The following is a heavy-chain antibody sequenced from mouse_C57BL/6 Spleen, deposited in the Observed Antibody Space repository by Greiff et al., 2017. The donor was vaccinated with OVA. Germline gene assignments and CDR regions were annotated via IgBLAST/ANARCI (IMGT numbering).Heavy chain of an antibody. D-gene: IGHD1-1*01. V-gene: IGHV5-16*01. CDR3: ATISSYGFAY. CDR2: INYDGSST. CDR1: GFTFSDYY. J-gene: IGHJ3*01. Sequence: EVKLMESEGGLVQPGSSMKLSCTASGFTFSDYYMAWVRQVPEKGLEWVANINYDGSSTYYLDSLKSRFIISRDNAKNILYLQMSSLKSEDTATYYCATISSYGFAYWGQGTLVTVSA.